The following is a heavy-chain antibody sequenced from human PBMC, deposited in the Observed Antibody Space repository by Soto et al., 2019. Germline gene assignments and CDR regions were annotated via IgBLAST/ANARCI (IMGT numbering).Heavy chain of an antibody. CDR2: ISGSGGST. J-gene: IGHJ4*02. D-gene: IGHD1-1*01. CDR3: AKLGHWTTLPYFDY. V-gene: IGHV3-23*01. Sequence: PGGSLRLSCAASGFTFSSYAMSWVRQAPGKGLEWVSAISGSGGSTYYADSVKGRFTISGDNSKNTLYLQMNSLRAEDTAVYYCAKLGHWTTLPYFDYWGQGTLVTVSS. CDR1: GFTFSSYA.